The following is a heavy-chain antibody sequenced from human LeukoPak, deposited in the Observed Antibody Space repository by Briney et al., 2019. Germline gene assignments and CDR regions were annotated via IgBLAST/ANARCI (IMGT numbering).Heavy chain of an antibody. Sequence: ASVKVSCKASGYTFTSYGISWVRQAPGQGLEWMGWISAYNGNTNYAQKLQGRVTMTTDTSTSTAYMELSSLRSEDTAVYYCARDLISWELLEPFDYWGQGTLVTVSS. V-gene: IGHV1-18*01. D-gene: IGHD1-26*01. CDR2: ISAYNGNT. CDR1: GYTFTSYG. CDR3: ARDLISWELLEPFDY. J-gene: IGHJ4*02.